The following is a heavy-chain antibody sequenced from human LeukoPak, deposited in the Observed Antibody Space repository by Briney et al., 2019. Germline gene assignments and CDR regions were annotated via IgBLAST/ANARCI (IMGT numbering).Heavy chain of an antibody. V-gene: IGHV3-21*01. D-gene: IGHD6-13*01. CDR3: AGKAAGDY. J-gene: IGHJ4*02. CDR1: GFTFSSYS. Sequence: GRSLRLSCAASGFTFSSYSMNCGRHAPGKGLEWVSSITSSSSYIYYADTVKVRITISRDNAKISLYLQMKSVRAEDTAVYYCAGKAAGDYWGQGTRVTVSS. CDR2: ITSSSSYI.